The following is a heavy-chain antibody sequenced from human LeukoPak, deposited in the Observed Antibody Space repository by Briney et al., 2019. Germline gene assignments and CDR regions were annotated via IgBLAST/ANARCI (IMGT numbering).Heavy chain of an antibody. Sequence: PGGSLRLPCAASGFTFSSFWMSWVRPAPGKGLEWVSNIKQDGSEKYYVDSVKGRFTISRDNAKNSLYLQLNSLRAEDTAVYYCARQADYYYYGMDVWGQGTTVTVSS. CDR3: ARQADYYYYGMDV. CDR2: IKQDGSEK. V-gene: IGHV3-7*05. CDR1: GFTFSSFW. D-gene: IGHD6-19*01. J-gene: IGHJ6*02.